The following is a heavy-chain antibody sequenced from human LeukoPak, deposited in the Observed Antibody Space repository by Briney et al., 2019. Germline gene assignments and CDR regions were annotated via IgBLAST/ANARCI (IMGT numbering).Heavy chain of an antibody. J-gene: IGHJ4*02. V-gene: IGHV3-23*01. CDR1: GFTFSSYA. CDR3: VRSSGWSKYYFDY. D-gene: IGHD6-19*01. CDR2: VSGSGRNT. Sequence: QSGGSLRLSCAASGFTFSSYAMSWVRQAPGKGLEWVSTVSGSGRNTYYADSVKGRFTISRDNAKNSLYLQMNSLRTEDTALYYCVRSSGWSKYYFDYWGQGTLVTVSS.